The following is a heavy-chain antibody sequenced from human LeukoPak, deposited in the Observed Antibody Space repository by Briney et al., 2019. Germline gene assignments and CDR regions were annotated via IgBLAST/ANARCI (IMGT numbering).Heavy chain of an antibody. Sequence: PSETLSLTCAVSGGSISSSNWWSWVRQPPGKGLEWIGEIYHSGSANYNPSLKSRVTISVDKSKNQFSLKLSFVTAADTAVYYCARVPYSSSWPGFDPWGQGTLVTVSS. CDR1: GGSISSSNW. CDR3: ARVPYSSSWPGFDP. D-gene: IGHD6-13*01. J-gene: IGHJ5*02. CDR2: IYHSGSA. V-gene: IGHV4-4*02.